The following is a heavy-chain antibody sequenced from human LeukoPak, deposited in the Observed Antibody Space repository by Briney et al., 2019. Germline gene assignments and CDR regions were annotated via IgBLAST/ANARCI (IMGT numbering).Heavy chain of an antibody. D-gene: IGHD5-12*01. Sequence: PSETLSLTCTVSGGSISSSSYYWGWIRQPPGKGLEWIGSIYYSGSTYYNPSLKSRVTISVDTSKNQFSLKLSSVTAADTAVYYCASYSGYDWAYYYYMDVWGKGTTVTVSS. CDR1: GGSISSSSYY. V-gene: IGHV4-39*07. CDR2: IYYSGST. CDR3: ASYSGYDWAYYYYMDV. J-gene: IGHJ6*03.